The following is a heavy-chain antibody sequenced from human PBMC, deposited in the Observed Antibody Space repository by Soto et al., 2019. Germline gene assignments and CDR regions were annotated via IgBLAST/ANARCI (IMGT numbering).Heavy chain of an antibody. Sequence: EVQLVESGGGLVQPGGSLRLSCVPSGFIFSGYWMHWVRQAPGKGLVWVSRINSDGSSTSYADSVKGRFTISRDNAKNTMYLQMNSLRAEDTAVYYCARLLGGSGSFIDYWGQGTLVTVSS. CDR2: INSDGSST. CDR1: GFIFSGYW. J-gene: IGHJ4*02. CDR3: ARLLGGSGSFIDY. V-gene: IGHV3-74*01. D-gene: IGHD3-10*01.